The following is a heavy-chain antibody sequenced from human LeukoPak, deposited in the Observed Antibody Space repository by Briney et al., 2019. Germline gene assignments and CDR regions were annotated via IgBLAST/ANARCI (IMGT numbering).Heavy chain of an antibody. CDR1: GFSLSSFE. CDR3: ARDLIGWSLDP. J-gene: IGHJ5*02. Sequence: PGGSLRLSCAASGFSLSSFEMNWVRQAPGKGLEWIAYVDNDGWATSYYADSVKGRFTITRDDAKSSLYLQMDSLTVEDTAVYYCARDLIGWSLDPWGQGTMVSVCS. CDR2: VDNDGWAT. V-gene: IGHV3-48*03. D-gene: IGHD2-2*03.